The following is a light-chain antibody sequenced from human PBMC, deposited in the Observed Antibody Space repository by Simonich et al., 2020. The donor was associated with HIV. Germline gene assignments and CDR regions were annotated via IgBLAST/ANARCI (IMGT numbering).Light chain of an antibody. Sequence: QSVLTQPPSVSGAPGQRVTISCTGSSSNIGAGYDVHWYQQLPGTAPKLLIYGNSQRPSGVPDRFSGSKSGTSASLAITGLQAEDEADYYCQSYDSSLSALFGGGTKLTVL. J-gene: IGLJ2*01. CDR2: GNS. CDR1: SSNIGAGYD. V-gene: IGLV1-40*01. CDR3: QSYDSSLSAL.